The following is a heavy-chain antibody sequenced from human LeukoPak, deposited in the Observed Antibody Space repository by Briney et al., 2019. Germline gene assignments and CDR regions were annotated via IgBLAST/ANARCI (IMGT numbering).Heavy chain of an antibody. D-gene: IGHD6-19*01. J-gene: IGHJ5*02. V-gene: IGHV4-31*03. CDR1: GGSISSGGYY. Sequence: SETLSLTCTVSGGSISSGGYYWSWIRQHPGKGLEWIGYIYYSGSTYYNPSLKSRVTISVDMSKNQFSPKLSSVTAADTAVYYCARASLIAVFDPWGQGTLVTVSS. CDR2: IYYSGST. CDR3: ARASLIAVFDP.